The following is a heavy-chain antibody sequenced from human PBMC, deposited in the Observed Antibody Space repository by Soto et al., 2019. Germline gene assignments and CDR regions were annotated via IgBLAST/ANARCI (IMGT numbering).Heavy chain of an antibody. CDR1: GLTISGKKY. CDR2: LYDVDGS. J-gene: IGHJ3*01. D-gene: IGHD1-1*01. CDR3: ATWHEREHAFDV. Sequence: DVQLVESGGGLIQPGESLRLSCAAFGLTISGKKYVAWVRQAPGKGLEWISALYDVDGSFYADSVTGRFTTSSDSSKTTVYLQMNDLRPDDTAVYYCATWHEREHAFDVWGQGTTVTISS. V-gene: IGHV3-53*01.